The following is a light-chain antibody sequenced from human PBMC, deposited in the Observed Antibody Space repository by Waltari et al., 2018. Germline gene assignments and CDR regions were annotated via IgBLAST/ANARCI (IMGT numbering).Light chain of an antibody. CDR2: DAS. J-gene: IGKJ1*01. Sequence: DIQMTQSPSSLSASVGDRVTIPCQASPDISNYLNWYQQKPGSAPKLLIYDASNLDSGVPSRFSGSGSGTDFAVTISSLQPEDIATYYCQQYDNLPWTFSQGTKVEIK. CDR3: QQYDNLPWT. CDR1: PDISNY. V-gene: IGKV1-33*01.